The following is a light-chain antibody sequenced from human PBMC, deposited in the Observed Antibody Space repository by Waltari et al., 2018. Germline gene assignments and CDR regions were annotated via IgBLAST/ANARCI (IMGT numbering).Light chain of an antibody. J-gene: IGKJ4*01. Sequence: DIVLTQSPATLSLSPGERATLSCRASQSVSNFVAWYQQKPGQAPRLLMYDASNRATGIPARFSGGGSGTDFTLTISSLEPEDFAVYYCQQRGNWPLTFGGGTKVEIK. CDR1: QSVSNF. CDR3: QQRGNWPLT. CDR2: DAS. V-gene: IGKV3-11*01.